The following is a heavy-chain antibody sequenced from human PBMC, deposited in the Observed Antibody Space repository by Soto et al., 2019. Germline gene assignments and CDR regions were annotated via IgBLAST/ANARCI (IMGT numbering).Heavy chain of an antibody. CDR1: GGTFSSYA. V-gene: IGHV1-69*13. CDR3: ARDGIPPMTTVSSLDY. D-gene: IGHD4-17*01. J-gene: IGHJ4*02. CDR2: IIPIFGTA. Sequence: ASVKVSCKASGGTFSSYAISWVRQAPGQGLEWMGGIIPIFGTANYAQKFQGRVTITADESTSTAYMELSSLRSEDTAVYYCARDGIPPMTTVSSLDYWGQGTLVTVSS.